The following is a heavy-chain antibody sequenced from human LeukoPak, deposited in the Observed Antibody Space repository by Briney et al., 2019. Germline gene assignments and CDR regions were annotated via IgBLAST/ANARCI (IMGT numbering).Heavy chain of an antibody. D-gene: IGHD6-13*01. CDR3: ARVLRYSSSWYFDY. V-gene: IGHV1-8*01. Sequence: ASVKVSCKASGYTFTSYDINWVRQATGQGLEWMGWMNPNSGNTGYAQKFQGRVTMTRNTFISTAYMELSSLRSEDTAVYYCARVLRYSSSWYFDYWGQGTLVTVSS. J-gene: IGHJ4*02. CDR1: GYTFTSYD. CDR2: MNPNSGNT.